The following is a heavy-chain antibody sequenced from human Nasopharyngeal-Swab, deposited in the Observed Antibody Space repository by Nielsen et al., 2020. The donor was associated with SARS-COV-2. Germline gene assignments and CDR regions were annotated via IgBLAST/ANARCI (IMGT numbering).Heavy chain of an antibody. CDR2: IYHSGST. Sequence: RQAPGKGLEWIGYIYHSGSTNYNPSLKSRVTISVDTSKNQFSLKLSSVTAADTAVYYCARATWSGYSLGWFDLWGQGTLVTVSS. CDR3: ARATWSGYSLGWFDL. D-gene: IGHD3-3*01. J-gene: IGHJ5*02. V-gene: IGHV4-59*01.